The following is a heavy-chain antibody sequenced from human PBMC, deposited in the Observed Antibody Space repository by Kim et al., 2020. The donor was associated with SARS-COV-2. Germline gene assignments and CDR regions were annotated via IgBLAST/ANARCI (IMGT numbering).Heavy chain of an antibody. J-gene: IGHJ4*02. CDR1: GFTFSSYA. V-gene: IGHV3-30-3*01. Sequence: GGSLRLSCAASGFTFSSYAMHWVRQAPGKGLEWVAVISYDGSNKYYADSVKGRFTISRDNSKNTLYLQMNSLRAEDTAVYYCARGLGNPIYFDYWGQGTL. CDR3: ARGLGNPIYFDY. CDR2: ISYDGSNK.